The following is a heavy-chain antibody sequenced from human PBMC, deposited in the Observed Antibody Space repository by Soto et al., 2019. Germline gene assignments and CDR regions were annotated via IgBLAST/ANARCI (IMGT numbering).Heavy chain of an antibody. V-gene: IGHV3-7*05. Sequence: EVQLEESGGGLVQPGGSLRLSCAASGFTLSAYWMTWVRQAPGKGLEWVANINRDGSKKSYLDSVRGRFTISRDNVGNSLYLQMDSLRADDTALYDCARDVSPGSSSLYLDAFDIWGQGTMVTVSS. J-gene: IGHJ3*02. CDR2: INRDGSKK. CDR1: GFTLSAYW. CDR3: ARDVSPGSSSLYLDAFDI. D-gene: IGHD6-13*01.